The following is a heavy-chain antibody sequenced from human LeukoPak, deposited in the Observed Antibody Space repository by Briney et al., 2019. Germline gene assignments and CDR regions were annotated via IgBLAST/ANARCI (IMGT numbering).Heavy chain of an antibody. CDR1: GFTFSSYA. J-gene: IGHJ4*02. V-gene: IGHV3-23*01. Sequence: HPGGSLRLSCAASGFTFSSYAMSWVRQAPGKGLEWVSAISGSGGSTYYADSVKGRFTISRDNSKNTLYLQMNSLRAEDTAVYYCXITYGSGSYYSYFDYWGQGTLVTVSS. CDR3: XITYGSGSYYSYFDY. CDR2: ISGSGGST. D-gene: IGHD3-10*01.